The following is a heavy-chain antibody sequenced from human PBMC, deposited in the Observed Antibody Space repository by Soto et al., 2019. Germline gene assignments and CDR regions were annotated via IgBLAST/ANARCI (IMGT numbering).Heavy chain of an antibody. V-gene: IGHV1-2*04. CDR2: INPDSGAT. Sequence: ASVKVSCKTSGYTFTGYQMHWVRQAPGRGLEWMGWINPDSGATNYAQNFQGWVTMTRDTSITTAYMELSRLTSDDTAVYYCATQRWKAIFGPLDFWGQGTLFTV. J-gene: IGHJ4*02. D-gene: IGHD3-3*01. CDR1: GYTFTGYQ. CDR3: ATQRWKAIFGPLDF.